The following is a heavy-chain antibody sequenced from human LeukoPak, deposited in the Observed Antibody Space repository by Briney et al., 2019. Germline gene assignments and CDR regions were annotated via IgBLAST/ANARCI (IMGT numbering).Heavy chain of an antibody. CDR3: ARPSGYSYDALDY. D-gene: IGHD5-18*01. Sequence: PSQTLSLTCTVSGGSISSGGYYWSWIRQHPGEGLEWIGYIYYSGSTYYNPSLKSRVTISVDTSKNQFSLKLSSVTAADTAVYYCARPSGYSYDALDYWGQGTLVTVSS. CDR2: IYYSGST. CDR1: GGSISSGGYY. J-gene: IGHJ4*02. V-gene: IGHV4-31*03.